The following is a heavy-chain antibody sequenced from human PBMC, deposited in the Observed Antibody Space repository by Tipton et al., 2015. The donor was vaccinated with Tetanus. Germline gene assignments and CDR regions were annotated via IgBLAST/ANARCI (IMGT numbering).Heavy chain of an antibody. CDR1: GDSISSGTYY. Sequence: LRLSCTVSGDSISSGTYYWSWIRQHPGKGLEWIGYIYYSGSTYYNPSLESRVTISVDTSKNQFSLNLSSVTAADTAVYYCARHRVGNYYDSSGYYRSDYFDYWGQGTLVTVSS. V-gene: IGHV4-31*02. CDR2: IYYSGST. J-gene: IGHJ4*02. D-gene: IGHD3-22*01. CDR3: ARHRVGNYYDSSGYYRSDYFDY.